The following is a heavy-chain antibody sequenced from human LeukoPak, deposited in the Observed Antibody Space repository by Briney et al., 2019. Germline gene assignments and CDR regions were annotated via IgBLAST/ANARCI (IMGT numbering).Heavy chain of an antibody. D-gene: IGHD3-3*02. CDR2: ISSDGSTK. Sequence: PGGSLRLSCAASGFTFSSYAMHWVRQAPGKGLEWVAVISSDGSTKYYADSVKGRFTISRDNSKNTLFLQMNSLRAEDMAVYYCARVSIFGVVIPPDFWGQGTLVAVSS. CDR1: GFTFSSYA. V-gene: IGHV3-30*01. J-gene: IGHJ4*02. CDR3: ARVSIFGVVIPPDF.